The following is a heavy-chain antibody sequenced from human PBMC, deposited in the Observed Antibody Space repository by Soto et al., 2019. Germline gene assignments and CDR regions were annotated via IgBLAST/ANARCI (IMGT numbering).Heavy chain of an antibody. CDR3: ARQRRGLGDTFDI. CDR1: QYIFSTYW. J-gene: IGHJ3*02. CDR2: IYPGDSDT. Sequence: GESLKISCRASQYIFSTYWIGWVRQVPGKGLEWMATIYPGDSDTKYNPSLQGHFTVSVDKSNSTAYLQWSSLKASDTAMYYCARQRRGLGDTFDIWAQGTMVTVSS. D-gene: IGHD7-27*01. V-gene: IGHV5-51*01.